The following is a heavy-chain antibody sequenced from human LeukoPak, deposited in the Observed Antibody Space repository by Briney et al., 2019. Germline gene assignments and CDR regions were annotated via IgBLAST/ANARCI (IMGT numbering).Heavy chain of an antibody. CDR3: AQLPPGGVRANWFDP. D-gene: IGHD2-8*01. V-gene: IGHV3-23*01. CDR2: ISGSGGST. J-gene: IGHJ5*02. CDR1: GFTFSSYA. Sequence: GASLRLSCAASGFTFSSYAMSWVRQAPGKGLEWVSAISGSGGSTYYADSAKGRFTISRDNSKNTLYLQMNSPRAEDTAVYYCAQLPPGGVRANWFDPWGQGTLVTVSS.